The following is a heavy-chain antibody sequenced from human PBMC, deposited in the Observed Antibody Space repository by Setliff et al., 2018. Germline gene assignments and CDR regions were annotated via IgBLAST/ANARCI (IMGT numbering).Heavy chain of an antibody. Sequence: GESLKISCKGSGYSFSTCWIGWVRQMPGKGLEWMGIIYPGDSITRYSPSFQGQVTISVDKSINTAYLQWSSLRASDTAIYYCARHPYYYGSGTYLDNNNRWFDLWGQGTLVTVSS. V-gene: IGHV5-51*01. J-gene: IGHJ5*02. D-gene: IGHD3-10*01. CDR3: ARHPYYYGSGTYLDNNNRWFDL. CDR2: IYPGDSIT. CDR1: GYSFSTCW.